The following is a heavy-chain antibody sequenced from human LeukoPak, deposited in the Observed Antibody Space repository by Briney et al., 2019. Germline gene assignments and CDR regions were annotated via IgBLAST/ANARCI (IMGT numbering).Heavy chain of an antibody. CDR2: IIPILGIA. Sequence: ASVKVSCKASGGTFSSYAISWVRQAPGQGLEWMGRIIPILGIANYAQKFQGRVTITAYKSTSTAYMEPSSLRSEDTAVYYCASAIADSGDAFDIWGQGTMVTVSS. CDR3: ASAIADSGDAFDI. D-gene: IGHD6-13*01. J-gene: IGHJ3*02. CDR1: GGTFSSYA. V-gene: IGHV1-69*04.